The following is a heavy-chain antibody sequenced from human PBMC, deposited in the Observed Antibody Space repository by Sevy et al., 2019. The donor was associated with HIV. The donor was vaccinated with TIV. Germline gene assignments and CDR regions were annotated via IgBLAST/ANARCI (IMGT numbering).Heavy chain of an antibody. J-gene: IGHJ6*02. CDR3: TRDRNYDASGYYYYYHGLDV. D-gene: IGHD3-22*01. CDR2: IYSGGST. CDR1: EFSVTDNY. V-gene: IGHV3-66*01. Sequence: GGSLRLSCAASEFSVTDNYMSWVRQAPGKGLEWVSTIYSGGSTFYADSVKGRFTISRDNSKNTLYLHMNSLRAEDTAVYYCTRDRNYDASGYYYYYHGLDVWGQGTTVTVSS.